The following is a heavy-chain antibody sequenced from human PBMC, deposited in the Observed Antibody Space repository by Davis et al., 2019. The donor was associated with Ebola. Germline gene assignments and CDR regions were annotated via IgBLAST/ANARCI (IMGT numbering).Heavy chain of an antibody. V-gene: IGHV3-30*18. D-gene: IGHD5-12*01. CDR1: GFTFSSYG. J-gene: IGHJ4*02. Sequence: GESLKISCAASGFTFSSYGMHWVRQAPGKGLEWVAVISYDGSNKYYADSVKGRSTISRDNSKNTLYLQMNSLRAEDTAVYYCAKGEYGGYDYWGQGTLVTVSS. CDR3: AKGEYGGYDY. CDR2: ISYDGSNK.